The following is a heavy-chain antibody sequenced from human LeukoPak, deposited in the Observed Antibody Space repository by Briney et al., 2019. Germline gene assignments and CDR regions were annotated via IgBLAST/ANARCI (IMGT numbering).Heavy chain of an antibody. J-gene: IGHJ4*02. CDR2: IYYSGST. CDR1: GGSISSYY. CDR3: ASQDITVAGHVDY. V-gene: IGHV4-59*01. D-gene: IGHD6-19*01. Sequence: SETLSLTCTVSGGSISSYYWSWIRQPPGKGLEWIGCIYYSGSTNYNPSLESRVTISVDTSKNQFSLKLSSVTAADTAMYYCASQDITVAGHVDYWGRGTLVTVSS.